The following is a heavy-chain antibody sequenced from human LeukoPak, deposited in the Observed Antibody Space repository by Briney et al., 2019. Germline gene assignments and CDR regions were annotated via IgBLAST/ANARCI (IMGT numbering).Heavy chain of an antibody. CDR2: INHSGST. J-gene: IGHJ4*02. CDR3: ARTKLYDILTGYYLYPRKYFDY. Sequence: SETLSLTCAVYGGSFSGYYWSWIRQPPGKGLEWIGEINHSGSTNYNPSLKSRVTISVDTSKSQFSLKLSSVTAADTAVYYCARTKLYDILTGYYLYPRKYFDYWGQGTLVTVSS. D-gene: IGHD3-9*01. V-gene: IGHV4-34*01. CDR1: GGSFSGYY.